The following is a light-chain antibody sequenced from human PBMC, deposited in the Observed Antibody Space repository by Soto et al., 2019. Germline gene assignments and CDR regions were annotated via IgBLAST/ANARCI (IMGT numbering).Light chain of an antibody. CDR3: QSYGSGNWV. J-gene: IGLJ3*02. V-gene: IGLV6-57*03. Sequence: NFMLTQPHSVSESPGKTVTISCTRNSGSIATSYVQWYHQRPDSAPTTIIYDDNQRPSGVPVRFSGSIDSSSNSASLPISGLKTEDEADYYCQSYGSGNWVFGGGTKLTVL. CDR2: DDN. CDR1: SGSIATSY.